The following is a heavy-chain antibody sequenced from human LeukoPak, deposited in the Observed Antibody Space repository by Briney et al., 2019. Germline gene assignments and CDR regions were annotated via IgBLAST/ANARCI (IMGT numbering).Heavy chain of an antibody. CDR2: IYYSGST. J-gene: IGHJ4*02. CDR1: GGSISSYY. V-gene: IGHV4-59*05. D-gene: IGHD3-3*01. Sequence: SETLSLTCTVSGGSISSYYWSWIRQPPGKGLEWIGSIYYSGSTYYNPSLKSRVTISVDTSKNQFSLKLSSVTAADTAVYYCARFLLYYDFWSGYPDYWGQGTLVTVSS. CDR3: ARFLLYYDFWSGYPDY.